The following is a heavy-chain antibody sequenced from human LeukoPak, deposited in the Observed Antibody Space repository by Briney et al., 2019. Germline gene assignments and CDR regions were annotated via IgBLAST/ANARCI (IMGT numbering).Heavy chain of an antibody. CDR3: ARHSGSSSWSAFDI. D-gene: IGHD6-13*01. Sequence: SETLSLTCTVSGGSISSSSYYWGWIRQPPGKGLEWIGSIYYSGSTYYNPSLKSRVTISVDTSRNQFSLKLSSVTAADTAVYYCARHSGSSSWSAFDIWGQGTMVTVSS. CDR2: IYYSGST. J-gene: IGHJ3*02. V-gene: IGHV4-39*01. CDR1: GGSISSSSYY.